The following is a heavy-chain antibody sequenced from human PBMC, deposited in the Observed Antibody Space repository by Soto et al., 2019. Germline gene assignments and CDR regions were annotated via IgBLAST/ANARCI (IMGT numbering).Heavy chain of an antibody. CDR2: IIPIFGTA. Sequence: SVKVSCKASGGTFSSYAISWVRQAPGQGLEWMGGIIPIFGTANYAQKFQGRVTITADESTSTAYMELSSLRSEDTAVYYCARGTGLRRGLVTATQGGFDYWGQGTLVTVSS. CDR1: GGTFSSYA. J-gene: IGHJ4*02. D-gene: IGHD2-21*02. V-gene: IGHV1-69*13. CDR3: ARGTGLRRGLVTATQGGFDY.